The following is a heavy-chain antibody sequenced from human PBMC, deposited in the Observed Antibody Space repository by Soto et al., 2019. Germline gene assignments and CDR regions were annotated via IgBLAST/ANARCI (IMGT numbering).Heavy chain of an antibody. Sequence: QVQLVQSGAEVKKPGASVKVSCKASGYTFTSYGISWVRQAPGQGLEWMGCISAYNGNTNYAQKLQGRVTMNTDTSTSTAYMERRSLRSDDTAVYSCAKERGYSYGYDYWGQGTLVTVSS. CDR2: ISAYNGNT. CDR1: GYTFTSYG. CDR3: AKERGYSYGYDY. D-gene: IGHD5-18*01. V-gene: IGHV1-18*01. J-gene: IGHJ4*02.